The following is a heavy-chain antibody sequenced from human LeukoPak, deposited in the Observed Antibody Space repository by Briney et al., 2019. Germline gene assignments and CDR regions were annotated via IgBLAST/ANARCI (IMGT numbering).Heavy chain of an antibody. Sequence: SETLSLTCTVSGNSISSGDYYWSWIRQPAGKGLEWIGRIYTSGSTTYNPSLKSRVTISGDTSENQFSLRLSSVTAADTAVYYCARVVAGYSSSHSEKYYYYYYMDVWGKGTTVTVSS. CDR2: IYTSGST. V-gene: IGHV4-61*02. CDR1: GNSISSGDYY. D-gene: IGHD6-13*01. CDR3: ARVVAGYSSSHSEKYYYYYYMDV. J-gene: IGHJ6*03.